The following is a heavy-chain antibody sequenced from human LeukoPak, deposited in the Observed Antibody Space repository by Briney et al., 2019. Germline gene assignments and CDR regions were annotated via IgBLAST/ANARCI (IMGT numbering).Heavy chain of an antibody. CDR1: GFTFSSYD. CDR3: AREGPRGNSQFDY. J-gene: IGHJ4*02. D-gene: IGHD2/OR15-2a*01. V-gene: IGHV3-13*01. CDR2: IDTAGDT. Sequence: GGPLRLSCAASGFTFSSYDMHWVRQATGKGLEWVSAIDTAGDTYYPGSVKGRFTISRENAKDSLYLQMNSLRAEDTAVYYCAREGPRGNSQFDYWGQGTLVTVST.